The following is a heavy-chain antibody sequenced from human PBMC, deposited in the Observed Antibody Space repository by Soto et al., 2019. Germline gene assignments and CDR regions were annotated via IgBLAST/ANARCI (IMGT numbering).Heavy chain of an antibody. CDR1: GYSFTSYW. J-gene: IGHJ6*02. CDR2: IDPSDSYT. CDR3: ARVGATPYYYYGMDV. Sequence: GESLKISCKGSGYSFTSYWISWVRQMPGKGLEWMGRIDPSDSYTNYSPSFQGHVTISADKSISTAYLQWSSLKASDTATYYWARVGATPYYYYGMDVWGQGTTVTVSS. D-gene: IGHD1-26*01. V-gene: IGHV5-10-1*01.